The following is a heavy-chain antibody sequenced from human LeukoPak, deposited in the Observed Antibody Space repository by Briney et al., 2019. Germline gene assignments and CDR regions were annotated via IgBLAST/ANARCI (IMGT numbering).Heavy chain of an antibody. CDR1: GFTFSSYG. Sequence: GGSLRLSRAASGFTFSSYGMHWVRQAPGKGLEWVAVISYDGSNKYYADSVKGRFTISRDNSKNTLYLQMNSLRAEDTAVYYCAKDHSSGWETRLDYWGQGTLVTVSS. CDR3: AKDHSSGWETRLDY. D-gene: IGHD6-19*01. CDR2: ISYDGSNK. V-gene: IGHV3-30*18. J-gene: IGHJ4*02.